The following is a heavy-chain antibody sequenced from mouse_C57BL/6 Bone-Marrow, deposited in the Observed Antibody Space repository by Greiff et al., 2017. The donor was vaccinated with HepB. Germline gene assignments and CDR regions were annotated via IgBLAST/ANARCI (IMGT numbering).Heavy chain of an antibody. CDR3: TRGGYYYGSFYAMDY. CDR1: GYTFTSYW. Sequence: VQLQQPGAELVMPGASVKLSCKASGYTFTSYWMHWVKQRPGQGLEWIGEIDPSDSYTNYNQKFKGKSTLTVDKSSSTAYMQLSSLTSEDSAVYYCTRGGYYYGSFYAMDYWGQGTSVTVSS. D-gene: IGHD1-1*01. J-gene: IGHJ4*01. CDR2: IDPSDSYT. V-gene: IGHV1-69*01.